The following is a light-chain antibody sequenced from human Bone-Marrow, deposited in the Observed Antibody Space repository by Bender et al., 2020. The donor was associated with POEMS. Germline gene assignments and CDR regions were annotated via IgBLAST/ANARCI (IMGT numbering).Light chain of an antibody. CDR1: SSDVGGYNF. Sequence: QSALTQPRSVSGSPGQSVAISCTGTSSDVGGYNFVSWFQQQPDKAPKLMIYDVAKRPSGVPDRFSGSRSGTSASLAISGLQSEDEADYYCAVWDDSLNGWVFGGGTKLTVL. J-gene: IGLJ3*02. V-gene: IGLV2-11*01. CDR2: DVA. CDR3: AVWDDSLNGWV.